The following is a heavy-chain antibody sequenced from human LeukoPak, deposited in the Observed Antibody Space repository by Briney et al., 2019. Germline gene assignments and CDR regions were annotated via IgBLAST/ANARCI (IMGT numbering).Heavy chain of an antibody. CDR2: IYYSGTT. Sequence: SESLSLTCTVSGGSISSSSYYWGWIRQPPGKGLEWIASIYYSGTTYYNPSLKSRVTISVDTSKNQFSLKLSSVTAADTAVYYCLRIVAAGTYLGYFDYWGQGTLVTVSS. CDR3: LRIVAAGTYLGYFDY. CDR1: GGSISSSSYY. D-gene: IGHD6-13*01. J-gene: IGHJ4*02. V-gene: IGHV4-39*07.